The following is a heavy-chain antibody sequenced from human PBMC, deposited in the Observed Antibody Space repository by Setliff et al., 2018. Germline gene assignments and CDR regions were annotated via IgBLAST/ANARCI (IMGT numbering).Heavy chain of an antibody. CDR2: IDPSGNT. Sequence: PSETLSLTCTVSGGSISSGSNYWSWIRQPAGKGLEWIGHIDPSGNTNYSPSLKSRVTISGDTSKNQFSLKVNSVTAADTAVYYCARSLGSGSYRNSRPFYSDYWGQGTLVTVSS. CDR1: GGSISSGSNY. J-gene: IGHJ4*02. V-gene: IGHV4-61*09. CDR3: ARSLGSGSYRNSRPFYSDY. D-gene: IGHD3-10*01.